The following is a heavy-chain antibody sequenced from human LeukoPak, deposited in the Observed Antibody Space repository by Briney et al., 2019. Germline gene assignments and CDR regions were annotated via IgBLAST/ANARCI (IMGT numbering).Heavy chain of an antibody. Sequence: PSETLSLTCAVYGGCFSGYYWSWIRPPPGKGREWIGEINHSGSTNYNPSLKSRVTISVDTSKNQFSLKLSSVTAADTAVYYCARASPSYGYYDFWSGYSPWFDPWGQGTLVTVSS. D-gene: IGHD3-3*01. J-gene: IGHJ5*02. CDR3: ARASPSYGYYDFWSGYSPWFDP. V-gene: IGHV4-34*01. CDR2: INHSGST. CDR1: GGCFSGYY.